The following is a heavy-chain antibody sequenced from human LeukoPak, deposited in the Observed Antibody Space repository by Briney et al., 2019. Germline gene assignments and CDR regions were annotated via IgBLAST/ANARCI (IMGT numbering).Heavy chain of an antibody. V-gene: IGHV3-30-3*01. Sequence: PGGSLRLSCAASGFTFSSYAMHWVRQAPGKGLEWVAVISYDGSNKYYADSVKGRFTISRDNSKNTLYLQMNSLRAEDTAVYYCARVKGYSGTIFRDAFDIWGQGTMVTVSS. CDR3: ARVKGYSGTIFRDAFDI. CDR2: ISYDGSNK. J-gene: IGHJ3*02. D-gene: IGHD5-12*01. CDR1: GFTFSSYA.